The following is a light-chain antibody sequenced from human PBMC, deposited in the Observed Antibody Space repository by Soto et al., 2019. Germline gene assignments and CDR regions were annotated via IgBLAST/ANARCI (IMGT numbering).Light chain of an antibody. CDR1: QSVSRRY. J-gene: IGKJ4*01. CDR2: DVS. V-gene: IGKV3-20*01. CDR3: QYQGS. Sequence: IVLTQSPDTLSLSPGQRATLSCRASQSVSRRYLAWYQQKPGQAPILLIYDVSERASDIPDRCSGSGSGTDFTLTINRLVPEDVAVYYCQYQGSFGGGTKVEIE.